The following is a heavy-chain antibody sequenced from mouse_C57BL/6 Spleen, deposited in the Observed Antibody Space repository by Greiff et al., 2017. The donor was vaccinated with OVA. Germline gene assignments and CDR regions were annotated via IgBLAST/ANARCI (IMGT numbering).Heavy chain of an antibody. CDR3: ARAGDGLYAKDD. CDR2: IYPGDGDT. CDR1: GYAFSSYW. V-gene: IGHV1-80*01. Sequence: QVQLKESGAELVKPGASVKISCKASGYAFSSYWMNWVKQRPGKGLEWIGQIYPGDGDTNYNGKFKGKATLTADKSSSTAYMQLSSLTSEDSAVYFCARAGDGLYAKDDWGQGASVTV. J-gene: IGHJ4*01. D-gene: IGHD2-3*01.